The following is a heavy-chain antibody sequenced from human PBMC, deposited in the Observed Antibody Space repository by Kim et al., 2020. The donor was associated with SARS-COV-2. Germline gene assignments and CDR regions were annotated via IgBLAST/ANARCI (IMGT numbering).Heavy chain of an antibody. CDR2: INPNSGAT. D-gene: IGHD6-13*01. CDR1: GYTFTSYY. V-gene: IGHV1-46*01. J-gene: IGHJ4*02. CDR3: ARNIAAPDNLPFDF. Sequence: ASVKVSCKASGYTFTSYYIHWVRQAPGQGLEWMGLINPNSGATSYTQKFQGRVTMTRDTSTTTLYLDLGSLRSEDTAVYYCARNIAAPDNLPFDFWGQGT.